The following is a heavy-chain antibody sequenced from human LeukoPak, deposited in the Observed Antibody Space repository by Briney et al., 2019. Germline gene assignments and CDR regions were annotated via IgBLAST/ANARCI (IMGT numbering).Heavy chain of an antibody. CDR3: ARGGLKTMVRGVIIPFFDY. D-gene: IGHD3-10*01. Sequence: SETLSLTCTVSGGSISSYYRSWIRQPPGKGLEWIGYIYYSGSTNYNPSLKSRVTISVDTSKNQFSLKLSSVTAADTAVYYCARGGLKTMVRGVIIPFFDYWGQGTLVTVSS. CDR1: GGSISSYY. J-gene: IGHJ4*02. V-gene: IGHV4-59*01. CDR2: IYYSGST.